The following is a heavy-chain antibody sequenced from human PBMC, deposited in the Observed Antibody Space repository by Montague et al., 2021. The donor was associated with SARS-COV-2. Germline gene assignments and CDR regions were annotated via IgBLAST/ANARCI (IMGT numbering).Heavy chain of an antibody. D-gene: IGHD3-16*02. CDR3: ARGQPPRITFGGIISYGLDV. V-gene: IGHV4-34*01. CDR2: INHSGST. CDR1: GGSFSGYY. J-gene: IGHJ6*02. Sequence: SETLSLTCAVSGGSFSGYYWTWIRQPPGKGLEWIGDINHSGSTNYNPSLKSRVTISVDTSKNQFSLKLRSVTAADTAVYYCARGQPPRITFGGIISYGLDVWCQGTTVTVSS.